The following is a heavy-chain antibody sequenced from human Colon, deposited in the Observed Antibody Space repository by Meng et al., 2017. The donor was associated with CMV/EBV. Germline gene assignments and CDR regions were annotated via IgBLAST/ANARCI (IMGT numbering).Heavy chain of an antibody. J-gene: IGHJ5*02. CDR3: AKSAPGKAFDP. D-gene: IGHD4-23*01. CDR1: GFAFSTYA. CDR2: ISFEGSNQ. V-gene: IGHV3-30-3*02. Sequence: LSCAASGFAFSTYAMHWLRQAPGKGLEWVAFISFEGSNQYYADSVEGRFTISRDNSKSTVFLQMNSLRAEDTAVYYCAKSAPGKAFDPWGQGTLVTVSS.